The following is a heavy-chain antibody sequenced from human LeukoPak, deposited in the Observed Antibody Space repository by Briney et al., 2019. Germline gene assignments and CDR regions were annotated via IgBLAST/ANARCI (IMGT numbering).Heavy chain of an antibody. J-gene: IGHJ4*02. CDR1: GYTFSGYY. CDR2: INPYSGGT. Sequence: GASVKVSFKASGYTFSGYYMHWVRQAPGQGLEWMGWINPYSGGTNFAQKFHGRVTMTRDTSISTAYMELGRLTSDDTAVYYCARGYCNAGGCYETDYWGQGTQVTVSS. D-gene: IGHD2-15*01. V-gene: IGHV1-2*02. CDR3: ARGYCNAGGCYETDY.